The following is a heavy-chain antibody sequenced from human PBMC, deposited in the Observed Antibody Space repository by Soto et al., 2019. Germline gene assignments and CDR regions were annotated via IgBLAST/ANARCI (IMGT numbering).Heavy chain of an antibody. D-gene: IGHD2-2*03. Sequence: GASVKVSCKASGGTFSSYAISWVRQAPGQGLEWMGGIIPIFGTANYAQKFQGRVTITADESTSTAYMELSSLRSEDTAVYYCARVVGIVLVPAAMPAPFDPWRQGTLVPVSS. CDR3: ARVVGIVLVPAAMPAPFDP. V-gene: IGHV1-69*13. J-gene: IGHJ5*02. CDR1: GGTFSSYA. CDR2: IIPIFGTA.